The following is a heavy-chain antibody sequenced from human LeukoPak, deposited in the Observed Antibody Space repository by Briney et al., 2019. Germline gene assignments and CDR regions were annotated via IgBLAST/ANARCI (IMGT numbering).Heavy chain of an antibody. D-gene: IGHD6-13*01. V-gene: IGHV3-21*04. CDR1: GFTVSSNY. CDR3: ARESETGLIAAAEHYYYGMDV. CDR2: ISSSSSYI. Sequence: SGGSLRLSCAASGFTVSSNYMSWVRQAPGKGLEWVSSISSSSSYIYYADSVKGRFTISRDNSKNTLYLQMNSLRAEDTAVYYCARESETGLIAAAEHYYYGMDVWGQGTTVTVSS. J-gene: IGHJ6*02.